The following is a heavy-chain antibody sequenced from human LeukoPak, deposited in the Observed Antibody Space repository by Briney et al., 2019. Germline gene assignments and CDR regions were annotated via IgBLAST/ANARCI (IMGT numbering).Heavy chain of an antibody. D-gene: IGHD6-13*01. J-gene: IGHJ4*02. CDR3: ARAGVSRWYIIGFDYFDY. CDR2: TYYKSTWYN. Sequence: SQTLSLTCAISGDFVSSNSAAWNWIRQSPSRGLEWLGRTYYKSTWYNDYAASVKSRISINPDTSKNQFSLHLNSVTPEDTAVYYCARAGVSRWYIIGFDYFDYWGQGTLVTVSS. CDR1: GDFVSSNSAA. V-gene: IGHV6-1*01.